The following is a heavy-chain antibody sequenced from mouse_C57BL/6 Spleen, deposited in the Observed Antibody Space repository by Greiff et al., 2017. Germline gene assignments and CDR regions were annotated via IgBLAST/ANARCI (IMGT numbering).Heavy chain of an antibody. CDR2: IYFGNGYT. D-gene: IGHD2-3*01. CDR1: GYTFTSYG. V-gene: IGHV1-58*01. J-gene: IGHJ4*01. Sequence: DVQLMESGAELVRPGSSVKMSCITSGYTFTSYGINWVHQWPGQGLEWIGYIYFGNGYTAYNEKFKVKATLTSDTSSSTAYMQLSSLTSEDTEIYFGERQYDGYYGAMDYWGQGTSVTVSS. CDR3: ERQYDGYYGAMDY.